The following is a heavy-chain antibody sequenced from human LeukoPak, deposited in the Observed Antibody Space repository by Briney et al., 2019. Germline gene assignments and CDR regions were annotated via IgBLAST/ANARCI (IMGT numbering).Heavy chain of an antibody. CDR3: ATVPRAYDYYVMDV. D-gene: IGHD2-8*01. CDR1: GYTLTELS. V-gene: IGHV1-24*01. Sequence: GASVKVSCKVSGYTLTELSMHWVRQAPGKGLEWMGGFDPEDGETIYAQKFQGRVTMTEDTSTDTAYMELSSLRSEDTAVYYCATVPRAYDYYVMDVWGQGTTVTVSS. CDR2: FDPEDGET. J-gene: IGHJ6*02.